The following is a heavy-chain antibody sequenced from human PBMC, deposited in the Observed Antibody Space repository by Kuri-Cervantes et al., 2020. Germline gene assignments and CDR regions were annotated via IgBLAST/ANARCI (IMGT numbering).Heavy chain of an antibody. CDR1: GFTFSSYS. D-gene: IGHD5-12*01. CDR3: ARQNRGYDERLDL. V-gene: IGHV3-21*01. J-gene: IGHJ5*02. Sequence: GESLKISCAASGFTFSSYSMNWVRQAPGKGLEWVSSISSSSSYIYYADSVKGRFTISRDNAKNSLYLQVNSLRAEDTAVYYCARQNRGYDERLDLWGQGTLVTVSS. CDR2: ISSSSSYI.